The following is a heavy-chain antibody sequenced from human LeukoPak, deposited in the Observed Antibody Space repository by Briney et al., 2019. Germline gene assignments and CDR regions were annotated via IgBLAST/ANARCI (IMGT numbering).Heavy chain of an antibody. CDR3: AGGPQYGGSFAF. CDR1: GFSFSSYE. Sequence: PGGSLRLSCAASGFSFSSYELAWVRQAPGTGLEWVAYISNSGSAIKYGDAAKGRFTISRDNSKNSVYLQMNSLGADDTALYYCAGGPQYGGSFAFWGQGALVTVSS. CDR2: ISNSGSAI. D-gene: IGHD1-26*01. J-gene: IGHJ4*02. V-gene: IGHV3-48*03.